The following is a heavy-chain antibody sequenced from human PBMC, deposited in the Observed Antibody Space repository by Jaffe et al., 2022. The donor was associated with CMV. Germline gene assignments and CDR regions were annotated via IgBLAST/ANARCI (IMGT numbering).Heavy chain of an antibody. J-gene: IGHJ2*01. Sequence: QVQLQESGPGLVKPSETLSLTCTVSGGSISSYYWSWIRQPPGKGLEWIGYIYYSGSTNYNPSLKSRVTISVDTSKNQFSLKLSSVTAADTAVYYCARVGSGSYQSYWYFDLWGRGTLVTVSS. CDR2: IYYSGST. V-gene: IGHV4-59*01. CDR1: GGSISSYY. D-gene: IGHD1-26*01. CDR3: ARVGSGSYQSYWYFDL.